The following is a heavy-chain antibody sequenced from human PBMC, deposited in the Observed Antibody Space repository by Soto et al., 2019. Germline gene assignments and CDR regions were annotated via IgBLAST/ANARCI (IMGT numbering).Heavy chain of an antibody. CDR3: ARDRGYSGYDLFNWFDP. CDR1: GFAFSSYA. Sequence: GGSLRLSCAASGFAFSSYAMHWVRQAPGKGLEWVAVISYDGSNKYYADSVKGRFTISRDNSKNTLYLQMNSLRAEDTAVYYCARDRGYSGYDLFNWFDPWGQGTLVTVSS. CDR2: ISYDGSNK. J-gene: IGHJ5*02. V-gene: IGHV3-30-3*01. D-gene: IGHD5-12*01.